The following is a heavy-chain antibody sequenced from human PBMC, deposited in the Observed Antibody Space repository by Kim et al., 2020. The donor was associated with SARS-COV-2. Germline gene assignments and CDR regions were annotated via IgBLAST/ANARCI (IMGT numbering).Heavy chain of an antibody. D-gene: IGHD2-15*01. V-gene: IGHV3-33*01. CDR2: IWYDGSNK. Sequence: GGSLRLSCAASGFTFSSYGMHWVRQAPGKGLEWVAVIWYDGSNKYYADSVKGRFTISRDNSKNTLYLQMNSLRAEDTAVYYCAREGGGSLLHVIDYWGQGTLVTVSS. CDR3: AREGGGSLLHVIDY. CDR1: GFTFSSYG. J-gene: IGHJ4*02.